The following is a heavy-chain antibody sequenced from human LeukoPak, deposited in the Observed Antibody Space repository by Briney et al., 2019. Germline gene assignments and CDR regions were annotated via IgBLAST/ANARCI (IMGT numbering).Heavy chain of an antibody. V-gene: IGHV1-3*04. CDR3: SRKYSSPSPYYYYGMDV. CDR2: VVTGSDNR. D-gene: IGHD6-6*01. Sequence: ASVKVSCKASGYRCTSYSIHWVRQAPGQRLEWMGSVVTGSDNRKYSQKFQGRVTITSDTSASTAYMELSSLRSEDTAVYYCSRKYSSPSPYYYYGMDVWGQGTTVTVSS. CDR1: GYRCTSYS. J-gene: IGHJ6*02.